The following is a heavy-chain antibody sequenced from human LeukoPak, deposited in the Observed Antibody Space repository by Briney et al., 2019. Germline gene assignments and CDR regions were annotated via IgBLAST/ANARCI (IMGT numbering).Heavy chain of an antibody. D-gene: IGHD2-2*01. J-gene: IGHJ4*02. CDR3: ARDPGVVVVPAAPRGSSGVSDY. CDR1: GYSISSGYY. Sequence: SETLSLTCAVSGYSISSGYYWGWIRQPPGKGLEWIGSIYHSGSTYYNPSLKSRVTISVDTSKNQFSLKLSSVTAADTAVYYCARDPGVVVVPAAPRGSSGVSDYWGQGTLVTVSS. CDR2: IYHSGST. V-gene: IGHV4-38-2*02.